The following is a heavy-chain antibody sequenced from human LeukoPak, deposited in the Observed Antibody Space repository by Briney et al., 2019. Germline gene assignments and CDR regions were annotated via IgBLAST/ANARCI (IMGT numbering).Heavy chain of an antibody. CDR3: AKPRAMTTGVGRYFDL. CDR1: GFTFTSYA. J-gene: IGHJ2*01. V-gene: IGHV3-23*01. D-gene: IGHD1-1*01. Sequence: GGSLRLSCAASGFTFTSYAMNWIRQAPGKGLEWVSAISGGGENTYYADSVKGRFTISRDNSKNTLYLQMNSLRAEDTATYYCAKPRAMTTGVGRYFDLWGRGTLVTVSS. CDR2: ISGGGENT.